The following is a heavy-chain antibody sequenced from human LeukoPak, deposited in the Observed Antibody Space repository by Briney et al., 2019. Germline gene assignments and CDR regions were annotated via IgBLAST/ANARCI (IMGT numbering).Heavy chain of an antibody. J-gene: IGHJ6*03. Sequence: SETLSLTCAVSGGSISRYYWSWIRQPAGKGLEWIGRVYTSGSTTYNPSLKSRATISVDTSKNQFSLELSSVTAADTAVYFCARGGRYMSASWYRSVYYYMDVWGKGTTVTVSS. D-gene: IGHD6-13*01. CDR2: VYTSGST. CDR3: ARGGRYMSASWYRSVYYYMDV. CDR1: GGSISRYY. V-gene: IGHV4-4*07.